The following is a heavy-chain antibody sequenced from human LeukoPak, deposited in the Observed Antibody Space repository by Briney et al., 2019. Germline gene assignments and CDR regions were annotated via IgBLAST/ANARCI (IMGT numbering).Heavy chain of an antibody. V-gene: IGHV3-23*01. CDR2: ISGSGGST. D-gene: IGHD4-17*01. J-gene: IGHJ5*02. CDR3: AKDPKGIRGQTGFAP. CDR1: GFTFSGYA. Sequence: GGSLRLSCAASGFTFSGYAMSWVRQAPGKGLEWVSAISGSGGSTYYADSVKGRFTISRDNSKNTLYLQMNSLRAEDTAVYYCAKDPKGIRGQTGFAPWGQGTLVTASS.